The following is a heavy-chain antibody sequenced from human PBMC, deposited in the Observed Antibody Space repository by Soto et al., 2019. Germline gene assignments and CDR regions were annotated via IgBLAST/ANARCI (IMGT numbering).Heavy chain of an antibody. V-gene: IGHV4-30-4*01. Sequence: PSETLSLTCTVSGDSISSGDYYWSWVRQSPGKGLEWIGCIYYSGTTYYNPSLETRLTMSVDTSKNQFSLRLSSVTAADTAVYYCARDRGPTGPQFRGDWGQGTLVTVSS. CDR2: IYYSGTT. CDR3: ARDRGPTGPQFRGD. CDR1: GDSISSGDYY. D-gene: IGHD3-10*01. J-gene: IGHJ4*02.